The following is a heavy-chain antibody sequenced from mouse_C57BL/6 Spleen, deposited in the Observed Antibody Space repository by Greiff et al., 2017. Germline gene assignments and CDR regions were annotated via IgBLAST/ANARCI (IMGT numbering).Heavy chain of an antibody. V-gene: IGHV5-4*03. CDR3: ARAEGYFDV. Sequence: EVMLVESGGGLVKPGGSLKLSCAASGFTFSSYAMSWVRRTPEKRLEWVATISDGGSYTYYPDNVKGRFTISRDNAKNNLYLQMSHLKSEDTAMYYCARAEGYFDVWGTGTTVTVSS. CDR2: ISDGGSYT. CDR1: GFTFSSYA. J-gene: IGHJ1*03.